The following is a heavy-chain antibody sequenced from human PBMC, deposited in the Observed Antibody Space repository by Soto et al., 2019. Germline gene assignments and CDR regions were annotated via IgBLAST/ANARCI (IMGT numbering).Heavy chain of an antibody. Sequence: EVQLVESGGGLVQPGGSLRLSCAASGFTFSSYWMHWVRQAPGKGLVWVSRIYNDGSSTSYADSVKGRFTISRDNAKNSLDLQMNSLRAEDTAVYYCVRRRGSSGWKTNFDFWGQGTLVTVSS. J-gene: IGHJ4*02. CDR3: VRRRGSSGWKTNFDF. CDR2: IYNDGSST. V-gene: IGHV3-74*01. D-gene: IGHD6-19*01. CDR1: GFTFSSYW.